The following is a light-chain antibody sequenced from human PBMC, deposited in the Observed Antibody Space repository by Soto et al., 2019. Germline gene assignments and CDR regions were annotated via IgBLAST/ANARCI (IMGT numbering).Light chain of an antibody. J-gene: IGLJ1*01. CDR1: SSNIGAGYD. V-gene: IGLV1-40*01. CDR3: CSHTTSYTYV. CDR2: GNS. Sequence: QSVLTQPPSVSGAPGQRVTISCTGSSSNIGAGYDVHWYQQLPGTAPKLLIYGNSNRPSGVPDRFSGSKSGTSASLAITGLQAEDEADYFCCSHTTSYTYVFGTGTKLTVL.